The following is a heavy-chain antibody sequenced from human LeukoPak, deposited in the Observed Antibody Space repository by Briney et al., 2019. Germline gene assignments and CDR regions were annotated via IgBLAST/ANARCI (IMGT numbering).Heavy chain of an antibody. V-gene: IGHV1-69*13. CDR2: IIPIFGTA. CDR1: GGTFSSYA. CDR3: ARVRRSAAGTLGLIDY. D-gene: IGHD6-13*01. J-gene: IGHJ4*02. Sequence: ASVNVSCKASGGTFSSYAISWARQAPGQGLEWMGGIIPIFGTANYAQKFQGRVTITADESTSTAYMEPSSLRSEDTAVYYCARVRRSAAGTLGLIDYWGQGTLVTVSS.